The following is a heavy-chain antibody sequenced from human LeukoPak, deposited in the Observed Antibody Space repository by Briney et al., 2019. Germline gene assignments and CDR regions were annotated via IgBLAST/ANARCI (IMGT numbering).Heavy chain of an antibody. Sequence: GGSLRLSCAASGFTFSSYGMHWVRQSPGRGLEWVSFLSFDGSNEFYADSLKGRFTISRGNSKNTLYLQMNSLRAEDTAVYYCAKDLSPLVRWGQGTLVTVSS. D-gene: IGHD6-13*01. CDR1: GFTFSSYG. J-gene: IGHJ4*02. V-gene: IGHV3-30*18. CDR2: LSFDGSNE. CDR3: AKDLSPLVR.